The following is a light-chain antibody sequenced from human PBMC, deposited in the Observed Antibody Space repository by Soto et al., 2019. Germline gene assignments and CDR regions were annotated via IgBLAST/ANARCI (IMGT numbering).Light chain of an antibody. J-gene: IGKJ3*01. CDR2: DAS. CDR1: QSVSSN. V-gene: IGKV3-11*01. CDR3: QQRADWPAT. Sequence: EIVMTQSPATLSVSPGERATLSCRASQSVSSNLAWYQQKPGQVPRLLIYDASSRATGIPDRFSGSGSGTDFTLTISSLEPEDFAVYYCQQRADWPATFGPGTKVDIK.